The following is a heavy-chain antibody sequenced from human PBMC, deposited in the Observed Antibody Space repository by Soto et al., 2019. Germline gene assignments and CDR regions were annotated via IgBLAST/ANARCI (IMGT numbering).Heavy chain of an antibody. J-gene: IGHJ6*03. CDR2: FDPEDGET. V-gene: IGHV1-24*01. D-gene: IGHD1-1*01. CDR1: GYTLTELS. Sequence: QVQLVQSGAEVKKPGASVKVSCKVSGYTLTELSMHWVRQAPGKGLEWMGGFDPEDGETIYAQKFQGRVNMTEDTSTDTAYMELSSLRSEDTAVYYCATAGTGNKLRRRRYYYYYMDVWGKGTTVTVSS. CDR3: ATAGTGNKLRRRRYYYYYMDV.